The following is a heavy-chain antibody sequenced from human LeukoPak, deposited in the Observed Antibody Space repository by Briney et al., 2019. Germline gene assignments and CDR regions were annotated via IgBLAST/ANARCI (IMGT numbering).Heavy chain of an antibody. D-gene: IGHD3-16*01. Sequence: ASVKVSCKPSGYSFTRNGISWVRQAPGQGLEWMAWISANSGNTNYAQNFQDRVTLTTDASTSTAYMELRSLRSDDTAVYYCARDVNYAFDYWGQGTLVTVSS. CDR2: ISANSGNT. CDR1: GYSFTRNG. V-gene: IGHV1-18*01. CDR3: ARDVNYAFDY. J-gene: IGHJ4*02.